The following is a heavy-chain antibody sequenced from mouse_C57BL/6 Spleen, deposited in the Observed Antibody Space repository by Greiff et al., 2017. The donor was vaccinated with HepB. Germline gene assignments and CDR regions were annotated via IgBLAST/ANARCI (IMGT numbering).Heavy chain of an antibody. CDR3: ARGVIYYDYDVGFDY. CDR2: ISSGSSTT. V-gene: IGHV5-17*01. CDR1: GFTFSDYG. J-gene: IGHJ2*01. Sequence: DVMLVESGGGLVKPGGSLKLSCAASGFTFSDYGMHWVRQAPEKGLEWVAYISSGSSTTYYADTVKGRFTISRDNAKNTLFLKMTSLRSEDTAMYYCARGVIYYDYDVGFDYWGQGTTLTVSS. D-gene: IGHD2-4*01.